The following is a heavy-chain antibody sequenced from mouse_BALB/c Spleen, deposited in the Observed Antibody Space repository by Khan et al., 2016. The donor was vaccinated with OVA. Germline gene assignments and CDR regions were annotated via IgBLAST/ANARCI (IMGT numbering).Heavy chain of an antibody. CDR3: ARVYYRYDEGYWYFDV. J-gene: IGHJ1*01. D-gene: IGHD2-14*01. CDR2: INSNGGTS. Sequence: EVELVESGGGLVQPGGSLKVSCVASGFTFSGYGMSWVRQTPDKRLELVATINSNGGTSYYPDSVKGRFTISRDNAKNTLHLQMSSLKSEDTAIYYCARVYYRYDEGYWYFDVWGAGTTVTVSS. V-gene: IGHV5-6-3*01. CDR1: GFTFSGYG.